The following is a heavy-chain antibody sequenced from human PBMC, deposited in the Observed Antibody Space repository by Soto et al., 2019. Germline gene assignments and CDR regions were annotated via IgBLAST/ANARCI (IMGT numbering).Heavy chain of an antibody. CDR2: INPSGGST. V-gene: IGHV1-46*01. D-gene: IGHD3-22*01. Sequence: SVKVSCKASGYTFTRSGISWVRQAPEQGLEWMGIINPSGGSTSYAQKFQGRVTMTRDTSTSTVYMELSSLRSEDTAVYYCARDWDYYDSSGYHEGFDYWGQGALVTVSS. J-gene: IGHJ4*02. CDR3: ARDWDYYDSSGYHEGFDY. CDR1: GYTFTRSG.